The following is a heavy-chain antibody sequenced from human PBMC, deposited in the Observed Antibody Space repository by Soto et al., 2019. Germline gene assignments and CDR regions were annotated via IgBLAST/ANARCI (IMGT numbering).Heavy chain of an antibody. CDR3: AKDLNRSNYDYYYYGMDV. V-gene: IGHV3-23*01. CDR1: GFTFGNYA. Sequence: GGSLRLSCEASGFTFGNYAMTWVRQGPGRGLEWVSALSGSSLNTYYADSVKGRFTISRDNSKNTMYLEMNSLRAEDTAVYYCAKDLNRSNYDYYYYGMDVWGQGTTVTVS. D-gene: IGHD4-4*01. CDR2: LSGSSLNT. J-gene: IGHJ6*02.